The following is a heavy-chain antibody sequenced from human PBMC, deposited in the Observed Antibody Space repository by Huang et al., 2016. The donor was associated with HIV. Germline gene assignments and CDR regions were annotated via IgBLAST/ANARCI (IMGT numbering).Heavy chain of an antibody. CDR2: IYVMGTT. CDR3: ARHREGPVAYYSGWGSHLNYMDV. Sequence: QLLLQESGPGLVKPSEALALNCAVSGGSIRSSDYHWGWIRQPPGKGLGGSGEIYVMGTTPYSPSIKSGGTIAVDTSKNLFFLNLTSMTGADTAVYYCARHREGPVAYYSGWGSHLNYMDVWGRGRTVVVSS. D-gene: IGHD3-10*01. V-gene: IGHV4-39*01. CDR1: GGSIRSSDYH. J-gene: IGHJ6*03.